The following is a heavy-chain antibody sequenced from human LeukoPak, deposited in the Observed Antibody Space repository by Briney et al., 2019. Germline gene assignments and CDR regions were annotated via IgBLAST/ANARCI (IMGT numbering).Heavy chain of an antibody. V-gene: IGHV3-9*01. D-gene: IGHD3-9*01. J-gene: IGHJ4*02. Sequence: GGSLRLSCAASGFTFDDYAMHWVRQAPGKGLEWVSGISWNSGSIGYADSVKGRFTISRDNAKNSLYLQMNSLRAEDTALYYCAKASDILTGSPSDYWGQGTLVTVSS. CDR2: ISWNSGSI. CDR3: AKASDILTGSPSDY. CDR1: GFTFDDYA.